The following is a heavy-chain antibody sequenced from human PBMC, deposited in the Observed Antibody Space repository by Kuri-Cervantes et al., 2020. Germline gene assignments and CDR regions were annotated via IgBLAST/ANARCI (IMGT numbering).Heavy chain of an antibody. J-gene: IGHJ5*02. CDR2: MNPNSGNT. V-gene: IGHV1-8*01. CDR3: ARGGLAATSEGIDP. D-gene: IGHD6-13*01. CDR1: GYTFTSYD. Sequence: ASVKVSCKASGYTFTSYDINWVRQATGQGLEWMGWMNPNSGNTGYAQKLQGRVTMTTDTSTSTAYMELRSLRSDDTAVYYCARGGLAATSEGIDPRGQGTLVTVSS.